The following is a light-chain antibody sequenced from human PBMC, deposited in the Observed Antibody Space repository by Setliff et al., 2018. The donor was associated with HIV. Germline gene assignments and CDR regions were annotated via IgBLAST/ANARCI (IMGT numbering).Light chain of an antibody. Sequence: QSVLTQEASVSETVGQKVTLSCTGNNNNVGGYTVGWYQLISHGAPKTVMFGDFLPSGIPDRFSGSKSGTTASLSISGLQPEDEAESYCSACDYSPSVLVFGTGTKVTVL. V-gene: IGLV1-36*01. CDR3: SACDYSPSVLV. CDR2: GD. CDR1: NNNVGGYT. J-gene: IGLJ1*01.